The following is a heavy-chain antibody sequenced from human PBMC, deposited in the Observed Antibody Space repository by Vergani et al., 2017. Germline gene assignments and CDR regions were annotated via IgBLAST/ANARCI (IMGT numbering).Heavy chain of an antibody. Sequence: QVQLQESGPGLVKPSQTLSLTCTVSGGSISSGGYYWSWIRQHPGKGLEWIGYIYYSGSTYYNPYRKSRVTLSVDTSKNQFSLKLSSVTAADTAVYYCARDGSGSYYQYNWFDPWGQGTLVTVSS. J-gene: IGHJ5*02. CDR3: ARDGSGSYYQYNWFDP. CDR1: GGSISSGGYY. V-gene: IGHV4-31*03. D-gene: IGHD3-10*01. CDR2: IYYSGST.